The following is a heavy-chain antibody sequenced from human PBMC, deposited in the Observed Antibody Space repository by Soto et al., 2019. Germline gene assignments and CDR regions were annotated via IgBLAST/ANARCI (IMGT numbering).Heavy chain of an antibody. CDR2: ISYDGSRK. D-gene: IGHD5-18*01. CDR1: GFTFSSYA. J-gene: IGHJ4*02. V-gene: IGHV3-30-3*01. CDR3: AREKIGIRDTAMSL. Sequence: PGGSLRLSCAASGFTFSSYAMSWVRQAPGKGLEWVAVISYDGSRKYYADSVKGRFTISRDNSKNTLYLEMNSLRAEDTAVYYCAREKIGIRDTAMSLWGQGTLVTVSS.